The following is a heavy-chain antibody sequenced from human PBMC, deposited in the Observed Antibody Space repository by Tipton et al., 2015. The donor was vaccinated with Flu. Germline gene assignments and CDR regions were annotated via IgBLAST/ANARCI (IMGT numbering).Heavy chain of an antibody. CDR2: INHSGST. J-gene: IGHJ4*02. CDR3: ASDLGYTYGYYH. V-gene: IGHV4-34*01. CDR1: GGSFSGYY. D-gene: IGHD5-18*01. Sequence: KPSETLSLTCAVYGGSFSGYYCSWIRQPPGKGLEWIGEINHSGSTNYNPSLKSRVTISVDTSKNQLYLKLSSVTAADTAIYYCASDLGYTYGYYHWGQGTLVTVSS.